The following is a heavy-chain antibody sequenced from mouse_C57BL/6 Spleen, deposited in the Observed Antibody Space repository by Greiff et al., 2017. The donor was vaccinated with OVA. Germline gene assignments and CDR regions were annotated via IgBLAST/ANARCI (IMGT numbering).Heavy chain of an antibody. CDR3: AIYGNYYAMDY. CDR2: ISSGSSTI. J-gene: IGHJ4*01. D-gene: IGHD2-1*01. Sequence: EVKLVESGGGLVKPGGSLKLSCAASGFTFSDYGMHWVRQAPEKGLEWVAYISSGSSTIYYADTVKGRFPISRDNAKNTLFLQMTSLRSEDTAMYYCAIYGNYYAMDYWGQGTSVTVSS. CDR1: GFTFSDYG. V-gene: IGHV5-17*01.